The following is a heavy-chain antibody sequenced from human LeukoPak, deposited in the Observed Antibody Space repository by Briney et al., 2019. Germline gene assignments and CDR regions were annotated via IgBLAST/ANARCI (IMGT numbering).Heavy chain of an antibody. D-gene: IGHD5-18*01. J-gene: IGHJ4*02. Sequence: PSETLSLTCTVSGGSVSSGSYYWSWIRQPPGKGLEWIGYIYYSGSTNYNPSLKSRVTISADTSKNQFSLKLSSVTAADTAVYYCAREGDTAMGFDYWGQGTLVTVSS. CDR1: GGSVSSGSYY. CDR3: AREGDTAMGFDY. CDR2: IYYSGST. V-gene: IGHV4-61*01.